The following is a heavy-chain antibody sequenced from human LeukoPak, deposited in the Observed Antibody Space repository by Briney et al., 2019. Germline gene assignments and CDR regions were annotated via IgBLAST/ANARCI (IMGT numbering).Heavy chain of an antibody. CDR3: TRDPLTQNDY. Sequence: PGGSLRLSCAASGFTFDSYWMSWVRQAPGKGLEWVANIKQDGNEKYYVDSVKGRFTIYRDNAENSLYLQMSSLRAEDTAVYYCTRDPLTQNDYWGQGTLVTVSS. CDR1: GFTFDSYW. J-gene: IGHJ4*02. D-gene: IGHD1-14*01. CDR2: IKQDGNEK. V-gene: IGHV3-7*01.